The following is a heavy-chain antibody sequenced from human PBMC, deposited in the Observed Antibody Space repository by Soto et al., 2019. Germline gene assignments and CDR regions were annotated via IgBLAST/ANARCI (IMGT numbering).Heavy chain of an antibody. J-gene: IGHJ4*02. CDR1: GFTFSSYG. CDR2: ISYDGSNK. CDR3: AKDQGAALLWFGELN. V-gene: IGHV3-30*18. Sequence: QVQLVESGGGVVQPGRSLRLSCAASGFTFSSYGMHWVRQAPGKGLEWVAVISYDGSNKYYADSVKGRFTISRDNSKNTLYLKMNGLRAEDRAVYYCAKDQGAALLWFGELNWGQGTLVTVSS. D-gene: IGHD3-10*01.